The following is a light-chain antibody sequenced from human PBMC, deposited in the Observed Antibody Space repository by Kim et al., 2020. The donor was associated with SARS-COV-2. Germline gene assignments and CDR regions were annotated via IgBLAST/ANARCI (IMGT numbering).Light chain of an antibody. J-gene: IGKJ1*01. CDR2: DAS. CDR1: QSVDSNS. V-gene: IGKV3D-20*01. Sequence: PGDRATLSCGASQSVDSNSLAWYQQRPGLAPRLLIYDASTRATGVPDRFSGSGSGTDVTLTISRLEPEDFAMYYCQQYGRTRTFGQGT. CDR3: QQYGRTRT.